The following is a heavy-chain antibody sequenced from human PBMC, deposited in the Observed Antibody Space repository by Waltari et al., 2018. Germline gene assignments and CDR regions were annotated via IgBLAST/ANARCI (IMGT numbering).Heavy chain of an antibody. CDR3: ARVFGYYYYYMDV. CDR2: INDSGRT. J-gene: IGHJ6*03. V-gene: IGHV4-34*02. CDR1: GGSLSGYH. D-gene: IGHD3-3*01. Sequence: QVQLQQWGAGLLKPSETLSLTCDVSGGSLSGYHWTWIRQPPGKGLEWIGEINDSGRTTDNPSLEGRGTVSIDTANNQFSLRVRSVTAADTAVYYCARVFGYYYYYMDVWGKGTTVTISS.